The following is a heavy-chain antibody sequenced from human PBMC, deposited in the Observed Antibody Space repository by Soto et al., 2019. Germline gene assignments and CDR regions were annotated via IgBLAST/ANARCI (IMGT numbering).Heavy chain of an antibody. J-gene: IGHJ4*02. CDR2: IIPILGIA. V-gene: IGHV1-69*08. CDR1: GGTFSSYT. D-gene: IGHD3-10*01. Sequence: QVQLVQSGAEVKKPGSSVKVSCKASGGTFSSYTISWVRQAPGQGLEWMGRIIPILGIANYAQKFQGRVTSTADKATSTAYMELSSLRSEDTAVYYCARDQDRGYSGYWGQGTLVTVSS. CDR3: ARDQDRGYSGY.